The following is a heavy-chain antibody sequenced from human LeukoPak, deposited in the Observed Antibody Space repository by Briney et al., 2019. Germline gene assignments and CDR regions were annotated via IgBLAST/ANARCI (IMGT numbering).Heavy chain of an antibody. CDR1: EFIFSSYA. CDR3: AKVPVTTCSGAYCYPFDY. Sequence: GGSLRLSCAASEFIFSSYAMSWVRQAPGKGLEWISRISGSGAGTYYSDSVRGRFTISRDNSKNTLYLQMNSLRAEDAAVYYCAKVPVTTCSGAYCYPFDYWGQGTLVTVSS. CDR2: ISGSGAGT. D-gene: IGHD2-15*01. V-gene: IGHV3-23*01. J-gene: IGHJ4*02.